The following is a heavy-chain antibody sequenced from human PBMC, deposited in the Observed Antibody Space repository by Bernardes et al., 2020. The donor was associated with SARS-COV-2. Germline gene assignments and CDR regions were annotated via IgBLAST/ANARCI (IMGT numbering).Heavy chain of an antibody. V-gene: IGHV4-39*07. Sequence: SETLSLTCTVSGASIRSSSYLWGWVRQPPGKGLEYIGSVYYVGNTYYNPSLKSRVTISADTSKNQFSLKLDSVTVVDTAVYFCARDRSSGYDPFQSGWYFDLWGRGTLVTVSS. CDR2: VYYVGNT. D-gene: IGHD5-12*01. J-gene: IGHJ2*01. CDR1: GASIRSSSYL. CDR3: ARDRSSGYDPFQSGWYFDL.